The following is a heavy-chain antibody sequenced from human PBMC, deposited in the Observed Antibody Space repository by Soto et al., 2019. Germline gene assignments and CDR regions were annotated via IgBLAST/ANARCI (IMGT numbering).Heavy chain of an antibody. J-gene: IGHJ5*02. D-gene: IGHD1-20*01. CDR1: GGSINSYY. CDR3: ARDNNPGFDP. Sequence: SETLSLTCTVSGGSINSYYWNWIRQPPGKGLEWIGYISYSGSTNYNPSLKSRVTMSVDTSKNQFSLRLSSVTTADTAVYYCARDNNPGFDPWGQGTLVTVSS. CDR2: ISYSGST. V-gene: IGHV4-59*01.